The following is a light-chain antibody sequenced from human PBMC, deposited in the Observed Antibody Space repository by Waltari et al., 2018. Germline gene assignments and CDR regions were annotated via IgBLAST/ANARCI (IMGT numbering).Light chain of an antibody. CDR2: AAS. CDR3: QQRRNGPLT. J-gene: IGKJ4*01. CDR1: QRISTY. Sequence: SCRASQRISTYLAWYQQRPGKSPRLLIYAASTRDSGIPSRFTGSGSGTDFTLTISSLQPEDVAAYYCQQRRNGPLTFGGGTRVQI. V-gene: IGKV3-11*01.